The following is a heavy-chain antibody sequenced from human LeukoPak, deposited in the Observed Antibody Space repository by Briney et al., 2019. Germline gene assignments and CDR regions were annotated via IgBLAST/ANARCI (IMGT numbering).Heavy chain of an antibody. J-gene: IGHJ6*01. CDR1: GYTFTSYG. D-gene: IGHD3-9*01. CDR3: ARDGDYDILTGLSDYYYGMDV. CDR2: ISAYNGNT. V-gene: IGHV1-18*01. Sequence: ASETVSCKASGYTFTSYGISWVRQAPGQGLEWMGWISAYNGNTNYAQKLQGRATMTTDTSTSTAYMELRSLRSDDTAVYYCARDGDYDILTGLSDYYYGMDVWGQGTSASVSS.